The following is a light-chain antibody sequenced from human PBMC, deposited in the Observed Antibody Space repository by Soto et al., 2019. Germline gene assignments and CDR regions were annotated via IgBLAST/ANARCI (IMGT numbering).Light chain of an antibody. V-gene: IGLV2-14*01. CDR2: EVT. CDR1: SSDVGGFNY. CDR3: SSYTTSNTWV. J-gene: IGLJ3*02. Sequence: QSALTQPASVSGSPGQSITISCTGTSSDVGGFNYVSWYQQYPGKAPKFMIYEVTIRPSGVSSRFSGSKSGNTASLTISGLQAEDEADYYCSSYTTSNTWVFGGGTKLTVL.